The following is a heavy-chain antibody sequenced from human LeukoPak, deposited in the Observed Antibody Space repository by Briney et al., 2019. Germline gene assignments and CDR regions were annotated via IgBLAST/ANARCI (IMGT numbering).Heavy chain of an antibody. CDR3: ALYYYDSSGYYFDY. CDR2: IYYSGST. CDR1: GGSISSGGYY. J-gene: IGHJ4*02. V-gene: IGHV4-31*03. D-gene: IGHD3-22*01. Sequence: PSETLSLTCTVSGGSISSGGYYWSWIRQHPGKGLEWIGYIYYSGSTYYNPSLKSRVTISVDTSKNQFSLKLSSVTAADTAVYYCALYYYDSSGYYFDYWGQGTLVTASS.